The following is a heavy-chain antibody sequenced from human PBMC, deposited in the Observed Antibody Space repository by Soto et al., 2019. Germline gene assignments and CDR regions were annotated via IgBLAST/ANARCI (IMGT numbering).Heavy chain of an antibody. Sequence: PGGSLRVSCAASGFTFISYAMSWVRQAPGKGLEWVSAISGSGGSTYYADSVKGRFTISRDNSKNTLYLQMNSLRAEDTAVYYCAKALRIAVAGTGYYFDYWSQGTLVTVSS. V-gene: IGHV3-23*01. D-gene: IGHD6-19*01. J-gene: IGHJ4*02. CDR3: AKALRIAVAGTGYYFDY. CDR1: GFTFISYA. CDR2: ISGSGGST.